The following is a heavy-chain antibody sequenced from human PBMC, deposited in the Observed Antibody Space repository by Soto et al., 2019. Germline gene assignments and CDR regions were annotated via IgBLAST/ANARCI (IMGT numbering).Heavy chain of an antibody. CDR1: GYTFTSYG. CDR3: ARVVGALGHWFDP. CDR2: ISAYNYNT. V-gene: IGHV1-18*01. J-gene: IGHJ5*02. D-gene: IGHD1-26*01. Sequence: QVQLVQSGAEVKKPVASVKVSCKASGYTFTSYGLIWVRQAPGQGLEWMGRISAYNYNTNYAQKLQGRVTVTTDTSPSTAYMELRLLRSDDTGVYYCARVVGALGHWFDPWGQGNLVTVSS.